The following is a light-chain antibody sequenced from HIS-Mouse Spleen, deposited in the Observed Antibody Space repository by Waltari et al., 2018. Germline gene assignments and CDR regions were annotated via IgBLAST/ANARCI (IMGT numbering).Light chain of an antibody. Sequence: SYELTQPPSVSVSPGQTARITCSGDALPKKYAYWYPQKSGQPPGLVIYEDSKRHPGIPEGFSGSSSGTMATLTISGAQVEDEADYYCYSTDSSGNHRVFGGGTKLTVL. CDR1: ALPKKY. CDR3: YSTDSSGNHRV. CDR2: EDS. J-gene: IGLJ2*01. V-gene: IGLV3-10*01.